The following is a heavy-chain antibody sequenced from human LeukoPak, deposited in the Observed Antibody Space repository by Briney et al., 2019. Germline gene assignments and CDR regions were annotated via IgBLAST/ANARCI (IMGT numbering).Heavy chain of an antibody. CDR1: GGTFSSYA. Sequence: GASVKVSCKASGGTFSSYAISWVRQAPGQGLEWMGGIIPIFGTANYAQKFQGRVTITADESTSTAYMELSSLRSEDTAVYYCARDPPYDSSGYYPSYWGQGTLVTVSS. V-gene: IGHV1-69*13. D-gene: IGHD3-22*01. CDR3: ARDPPYDSSGYYPSY. J-gene: IGHJ4*02. CDR2: IIPIFGTA.